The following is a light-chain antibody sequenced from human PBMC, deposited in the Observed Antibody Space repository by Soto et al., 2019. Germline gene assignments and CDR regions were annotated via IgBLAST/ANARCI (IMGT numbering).Light chain of an antibody. V-gene: IGKV3-20*01. Sequence: EIVLTQSSGTLSLAPGERATLSCRASQTFSSGYVAWYQQRPGQAPRLLIHSTSTTATGIPDRFSGGGSGADFTLTITRLQPEDFGVYYCQQYYTSFPFGPGTKVEIK. J-gene: IGKJ3*01. CDR3: QQYYTSFP. CDR2: STS. CDR1: QTFSSGY.